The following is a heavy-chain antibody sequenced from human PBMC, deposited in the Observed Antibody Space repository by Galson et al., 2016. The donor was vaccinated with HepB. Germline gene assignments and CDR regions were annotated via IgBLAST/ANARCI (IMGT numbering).Heavy chain of an antibody. CDR3: VRDNDWAFDY. CDR1: GFTFSNYA. Sequence: SLRLSCAASGFTFSNYAMNWVRQASGKGLEWVSHNSRDSGIIDYADSVKGRFTVSRDNGKNSLFLQMNSLRAEDTAVYYCVRDNDWAFDYWGQGILVTV. D-gene: IGHD1-1*01. CDR2: NSRDSGII. J-gene: IGHJ4*02. V-gene: IGHV3-48*01.